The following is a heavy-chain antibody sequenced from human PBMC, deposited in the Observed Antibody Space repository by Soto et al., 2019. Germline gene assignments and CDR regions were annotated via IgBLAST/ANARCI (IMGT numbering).Heavy chain of an antibody. CDR2: IYYSGST. D-gene: IGHD3-3*01. J-gene: IGHJ6*02. V-gene: IGHV4-59*01. Sequence: SETLSLTCTVSGGSISSYYWSWIRQPPGKGLEWIGYIYYSGSTNYNPSLKSRVTISVDTSKNQFSLKLSSVTAADTALYYCARDGGRYYAMDVWGQGTTVTVS. CDR3: ARDGGRYYAMDV. CDR1: GGSISSYY.